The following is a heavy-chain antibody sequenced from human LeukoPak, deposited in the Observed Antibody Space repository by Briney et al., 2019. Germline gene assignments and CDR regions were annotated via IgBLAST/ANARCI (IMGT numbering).Heavy chain of an antibody. CDR1: GGSFSGYY. V-gene: IGHV4-34*01. D-gene: IGHD5-12*01. CDR2: INHSGST. J-gene: IGHJ4*02. Sequence: SETVSLTCAGYGGSFSGYYWSWIRQPPGKGLEWIGEINHSGSTNYNPSLKSRVTISVDTSKNQFSLKLSSVTAADTAVYYCARGYSGYDPLDYWGQGTLVTVSS. CDR3: ARGYSGYDPLDY.